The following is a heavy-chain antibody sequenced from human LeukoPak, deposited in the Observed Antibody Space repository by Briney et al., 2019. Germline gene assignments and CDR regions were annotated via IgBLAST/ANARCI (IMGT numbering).Heavy chain of an antibody. CDR3: ARVPYYDFSSDY. D-gene: IGHD3-3*01. V-gene: IGHV1-18*01. J-gene: IGHJ4*02. CDR1: GYTFTSYG. CDR2: ISAYNGNT. Sequence: ASVKVSCKASGYTFTSYGISWVRQAPGQGLEWMGWISAYNGNTNYAQKLQGRVTMTTDTSTSTAYMELRSLRSDDTAVYYCARVPYYDFSSDYWAREPWSPSPQ.